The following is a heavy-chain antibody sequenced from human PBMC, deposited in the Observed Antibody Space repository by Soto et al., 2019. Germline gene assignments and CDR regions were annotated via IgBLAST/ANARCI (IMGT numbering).Heavy chain of an antibody. CDR3: ARGHLSSSSEYYYYYGMDV. J-gene: IGHJ6*02. Sequence: ASVKVSCKASGGTFSSYAISWVRQAPGQGLEWMGGIIPIFGTANYAQKFQGRVTITADESTGTAYMELSSLRSEDTAVYYCARGHLSSSSEYYYYYGMDVWGQGTTVTVSS. V-gene: IGHV1-69*13. CDR1: GGTFSSYA. D-gene: IGHD6-6*01. CDR2: IIPIFGTA.